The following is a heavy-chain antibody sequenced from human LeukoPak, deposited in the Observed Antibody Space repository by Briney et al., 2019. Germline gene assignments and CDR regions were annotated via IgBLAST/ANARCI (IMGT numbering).Heavy chain of an antibody. D-gene: IGHD5-18*01. J-gene: IGHJ3*02. CDR3: ATFNQIQLWVRAFDI. Sequence: ASVKVSCKVSGYTLTELSKHWVRQAPGKGLEWMGGFDPEDGETIYAQKFQGRVTMTEDTSTDTAYMELSSLRSEDTAVYYCATFNQIQLWVRAFDIWGQGTMVTVSS. CDR1: GYTLTELS. CDR2: FDPEDGET. V-gene: IGHV1-24*01.